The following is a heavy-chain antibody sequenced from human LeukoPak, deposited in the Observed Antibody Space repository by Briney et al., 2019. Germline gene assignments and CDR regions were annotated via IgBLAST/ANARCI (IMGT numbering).Heavy chain of an antibody. V-gene: IGHV4-59*01. CDR2: IYYSGST. CDR3: ARSYDSSEVPETFDY. Sequence: PSETLSLTCTVSGGSISSYYWSWIRQPPGKGLEWIGYIYYSGSTNYNPSLKSRVAISVDTSKNQFSLKLSSVTAADTAVYYCARSYDSSEVPETFDYWGQGTLVTVSS. CDR1: GGSISSYY. J-gene: IGHJ4*02. D-gene: IGHD3-22*01.